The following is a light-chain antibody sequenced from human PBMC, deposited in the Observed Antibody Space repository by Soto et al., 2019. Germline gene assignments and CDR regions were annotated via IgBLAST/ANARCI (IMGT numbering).Light chain of an antibody. V-gene: IGKV1-5*01. CDR1: QSISSW. CDR2: DAS. J-gene: IGKJ2*01. Sequence: DIPMTQSPSTLSASVGDRVTITCRASQSISSWLAWYQQKPGKAPKLLIYDASSLESGVPSRFSGSGSGTEFTLTISSLQPDDFATYYCQQYNSSPFGQGTKLEIK. CDR3: QQYNSSP.